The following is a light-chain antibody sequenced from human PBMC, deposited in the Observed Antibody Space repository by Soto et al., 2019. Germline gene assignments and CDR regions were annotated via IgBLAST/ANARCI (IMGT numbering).Light chain of an antibody. Sequence: ENVLTQSPGTLSLSPGERATLSCRASQSISSSYLAWYQQKPGQAPRLLIFGASSRATGIPDRFSGSGSGTDFTLTISRLEPEDFATYYCQQYETFGQGTKVEF. V-gene: IGKV3-20*01. CDR3: QQYET. J-gene: IGKJ1*01. CDR1: QSISSSY. CDR2: GAS.